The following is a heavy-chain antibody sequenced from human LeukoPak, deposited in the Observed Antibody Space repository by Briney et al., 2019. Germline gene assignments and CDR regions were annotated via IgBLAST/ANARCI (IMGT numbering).Heavy chain of an antibody. V-gene: IGHV3-23*01. CDR2: ISGSGGST. J-gene: IGHJ4*02. CDR3: AKGSGYSYGPFDY. Sequence: GGSLRLSCAASGFTFSSYAMSWVRQAPGKGLEWVSAISGSGGSTYYADSVKGRFTISRDDSKNTLYLQINRLRAEDTAVYYCAKGSGYSYGPFDYWGQGTLVTVSS. D-gene: IGHD5-18*01. CDR1: GFTFSSYA.